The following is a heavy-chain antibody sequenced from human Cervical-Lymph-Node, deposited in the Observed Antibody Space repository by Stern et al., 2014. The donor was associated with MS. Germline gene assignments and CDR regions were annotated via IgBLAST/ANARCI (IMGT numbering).Heavy chain of an antibody. CDR1: GFTFINFG. CDR3: AKRDYADYDY. D-gene: IGHD4-17*01. CDR2: ILHDGSNK. Sequence: VQLVESGGGVVQPGRSLRLSCATSGFTFINFGMHWVRQAPGKGPVWVASILHDGSNKYYADSVKGRFTISRDSSKNTVYLQMNSLRAEDTAIYYCAKRDYADYDYWGQGTLVTVSS. J-gene: IGHJ4*02. V-gene: IGHV3-30*18.